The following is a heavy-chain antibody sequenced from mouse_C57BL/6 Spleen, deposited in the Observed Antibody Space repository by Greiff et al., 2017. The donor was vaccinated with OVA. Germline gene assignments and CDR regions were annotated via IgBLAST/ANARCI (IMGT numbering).Heavy chain of an antibody. CDR3: ARGDGSSYTWFAY. CDR2: IDPSDSET. V-gene: IGHV1-52*01. D-gene: IGHD1-1*01. CDR1: GYTFTSYW. J-gene: IGHJ3*01. Sequence: QVQLKQPGAELVRPGSSVKLSCKASGYTFTSYWMHWVKQRPIQGLEWIGNIDPSDSETHYNQKFKDKATLTVDKSSSTAYMQLSSLTSEDSAVYYCARGDGSSYTWFAYWGQGTLVTVSA.